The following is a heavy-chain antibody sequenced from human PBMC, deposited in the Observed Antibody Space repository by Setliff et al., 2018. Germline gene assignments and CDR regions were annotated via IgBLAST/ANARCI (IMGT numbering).Heavy chain of an antibody. CDR2: VDQSGGT. D-gene: IGHD6-6*01. Sequence: SETLSLTCGVSGGSLRDAFWTWIRQSPGKGLEYIGNVDQSGGTNYNPSLKSRATISIDTSKDQFSLKLISMSAADTAVYFCARGRNIAARLLDSWGQGALVTVSS. CDR1: GGSLRDAF. CDR3: ARGRNIAARLLDS. J-gene: IGHJ4*02. V-gene: IGHV4-34*01.